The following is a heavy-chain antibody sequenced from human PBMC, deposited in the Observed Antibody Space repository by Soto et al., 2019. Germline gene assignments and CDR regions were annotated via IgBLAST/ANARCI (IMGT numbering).Heavy chain of an antibody. CDR3: ARLLLVAAGWFDP. V-gene: IGHV1-2*02. J-gene: IGHJ5*02. Sequence: ASVKVSCKASGYTFTSYYMHRVRQAPGQGLEWMGIINPNGGSTNYAQKFQGRVTMTRDTSISTAYMELSRLRSDDTAVYYCARLLLVAAGWFDPWGQGTLVTVSS. CDR1: GYTFTSYY. D-gene: IGHD2-15*01. CDR2: INPNGGST.